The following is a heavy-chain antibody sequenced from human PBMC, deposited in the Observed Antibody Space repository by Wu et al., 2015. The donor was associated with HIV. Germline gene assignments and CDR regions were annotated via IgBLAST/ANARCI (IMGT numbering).Heavy chain of an antibody. CDR3: ARAHLDIVVVRVALWSTGTLTT. CDR2: IKPSGGST. V-gene: IGHV1-46*02. D-gene: IGHD2-15*01. CDR1: GYTFNRYY. Sequence: QVQLVQSGAEVKKPGASVKVSCKASGYTFNRYYIHWVRHAPGQGLEWMGIIKPSGGSTGYAEKFQGRVTMTRDTSTDTVYMELSSLRSEDTAIYYCARAHLDIVVVRVALWSTGTLTTWAEGTLVTVSS. J-gene: IGHJ4*02.